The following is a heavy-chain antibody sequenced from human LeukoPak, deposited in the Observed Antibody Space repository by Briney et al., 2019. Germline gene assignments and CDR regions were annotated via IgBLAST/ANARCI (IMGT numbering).Heavy chain of an antibody. CDR3: ARGDLDY. J-gene: IGHJ4*02. CDR1: GYTFTSYY. CDR2: INPSGGST. D-gene: IGHD3-3*01. V-gene: IGHV1-46*01. Sequence: ASVKVSCKASGYTFTSYYMHWVRQAPGQGLERMGIINPSGGSTSYAQKFQGRVTITADESTSTAYMELSSLRSEDTAVYYCARGDLDYWGQGTLVTVPS.